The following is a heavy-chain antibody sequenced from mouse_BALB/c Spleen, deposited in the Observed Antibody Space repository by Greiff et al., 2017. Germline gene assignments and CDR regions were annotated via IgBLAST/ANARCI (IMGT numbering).Heavy chain of an antibody. V-gene: IGHV5-9-3*01. CDR1: GFTFSSYA. J-gene: IGHJ4*01. CDR3: ARHYGNFEGLDY. D-gene: IGHD2-1*01. Sequence: DVKLVESGGGLVKPGGSLKLSCAASGFTFSSYAMSWVRQTPEKRLEWVATISSGGSYTYYPDSVKGRFTISRDNAKNTLYLQMSSLRSEDTAMYYCARHYGNFEGLDYWGQGTSVTVSS. CDR2: ISSGGSYT.